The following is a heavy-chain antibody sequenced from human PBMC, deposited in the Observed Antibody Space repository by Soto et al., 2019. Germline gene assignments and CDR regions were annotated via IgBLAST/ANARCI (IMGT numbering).Heavy chain of an antibody. D-gene: IGHD2-21*01. Sequence: QVQLVQSGAEVRKPGSSVKVSCRASGGTFSDFTVTWVRQAPGQGLEWMGGIIPFLEATKYAQTFQDRVTFTADESTSTVFMELSSLRSEDTAVYFCATSYCGNECQPNRAFYYFGWDVWGQGTTVTVSS. CDR1: GGTFSDFT. J-gene: IGHJ6*02. V-gene: IGHV1-69*01. CDR3: ATSYCGNECQPNRAFYYFGWDV. CDR2: IIPFLEAT.